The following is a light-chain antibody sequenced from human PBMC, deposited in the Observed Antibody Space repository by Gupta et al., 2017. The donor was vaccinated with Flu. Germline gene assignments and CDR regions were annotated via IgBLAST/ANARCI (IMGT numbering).Light chain of an antibody. CDR1: QSISRY. Sequence: EIVLTQSPATLSVSPGERATLSCKASQSISRYLVWYQQKPGQAPRPLIYDASTRATGIPARFSGSGSGTDFTLTISSLEPEDFAVYYCQQRRDWPLTFGGGTKVEIK. CDR2: DAS. J-gene: IGKJ4*01. V-gene: IGKV3-11*01. CDR3: QQRRDWPLT.